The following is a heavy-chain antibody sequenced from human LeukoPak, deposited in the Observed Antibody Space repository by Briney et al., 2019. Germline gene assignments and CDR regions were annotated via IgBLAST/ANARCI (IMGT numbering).Heavy chain of an antibody. D-gene: IGHD3-10*01. CDR3: ARIGRFGYFDY. V-gene: IGHV4-59*01. J-gene: IGHJ4*02. CDR2: IYYSGST. CDR1: GGSISSYY. Sequence: SETLSLTCTVSGGSISSYYWSWIRQPPRKGLEWIGYIYYSGSTNYNPSLKSRVTISVDTSKNQFSLKLSSVTAADTAVYYCARIGRFGYFDYWGQGTLVTVSS.